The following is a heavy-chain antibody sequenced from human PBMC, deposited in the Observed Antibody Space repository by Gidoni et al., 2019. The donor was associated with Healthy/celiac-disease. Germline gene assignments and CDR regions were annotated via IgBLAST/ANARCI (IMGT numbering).Heavy chain of an antibody. Sequence: QVQLVESGGGLVKPGGSLRLSCAASGFTFSYYYLTWIRQAPGTGLEWVSYISSSSSYTNYADSVKGRFTISRDNAKNSLYLQMNSLRAEDTAVYYCASNAVAGGSYYYMDVWGKGTTVTVSS. CDR3: ASNAVAGGSYYYMDV. V-gene: IGHV3-11*06. D-gene: IGHD6-19*01. J-gene: IGHJ6*03. CDR2: ISSSSSYT. CDR1: GFTFSYYY.